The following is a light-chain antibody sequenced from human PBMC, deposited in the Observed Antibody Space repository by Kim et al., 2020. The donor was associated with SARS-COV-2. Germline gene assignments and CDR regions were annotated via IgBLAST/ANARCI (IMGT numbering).Light chain of an antibody. V-gene: IGLV3-21*03. CDR3: HVWDSTSVPVV. CDR1: NIEINR. CDR2: DDS. Sequence: PGKTACIPFKGKNIEINRVPRYQQQPGRAPVLVVYDDSDRPSGIPERFSGSNSGNTATLTISRIEAGDEADYYCHVWDSTSVPVVFGGGTQLTVL. J-gene: IGLJ2*01.